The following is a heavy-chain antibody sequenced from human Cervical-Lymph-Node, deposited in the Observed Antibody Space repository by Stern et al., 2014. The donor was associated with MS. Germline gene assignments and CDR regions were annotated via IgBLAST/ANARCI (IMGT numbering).Heavy chain of an antibody. V-gene: IGHV5-51*01. CDR1: GFKFSIYW. Sequence: VQLVESGAELIRPGESLKISCKGSGFKFSIYWIAWVRQMPGKGLEWMGIIYTGDSETRYSPSFQGQVTMSADKSTSTAYLQWSSLNASDTAMYFCARQTTAWASDVWGQGTLVTVSS. CDR3: ARQTTAWASDV. D-gene: IGHD1-14*01. CDR2: IYTGDSET. J-gene: IGHJ4*02.